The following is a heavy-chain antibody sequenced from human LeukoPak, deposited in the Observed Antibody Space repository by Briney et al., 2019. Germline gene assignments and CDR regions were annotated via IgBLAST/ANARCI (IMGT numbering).Heavy chain of an antibody. CDR3: ARAVITVGLGWFDY. CDR1: GYTFTSYG. V-gene: IGHV1-18*01. D-gene: IGHD4-23*01. Sequence: ASVKVSCKASGYTFTSYGISWVRQAPGQGLEWMGWISAYNGNTNYAQKLQGRVTMTTDTSTSTAYMELRSLRSDDTAVYYCARAVITVGLGWFDYWGQGTLVTVSS. CDR2: ISAYNGNT. J-gene: IGHJ4*02.